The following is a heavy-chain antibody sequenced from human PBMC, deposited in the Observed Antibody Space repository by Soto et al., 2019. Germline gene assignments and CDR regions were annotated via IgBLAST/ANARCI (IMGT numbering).Heavy chain of an antibody. CDR2: IKQDGSEK. Sequence: PGESLKLSCAASGFIFSSYWMSWVRQAPGKRPEWVANIKQDGSEKYYVDPVKGRFTISRDNTKNSVYLQMDSLTVEDTAVYYCARGPVYRDYVHIGHWGLGTLVTVSS. CDR3: ARGPVYRDYVHIGH. V-gene: IGHV3-7*01. D-gene: IGHD4-17*01. J-gene: IGHJ4*02. CDR1: GFIFSSYW.